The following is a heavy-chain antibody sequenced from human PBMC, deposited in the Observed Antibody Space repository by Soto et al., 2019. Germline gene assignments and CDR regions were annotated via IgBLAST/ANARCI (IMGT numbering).Heavy chain of an antibody. V-gene: IGHV3-33*01. CDR3: AREGVLLWFGETRGWFDP. J-gene: IGHJ5*02. CDR1: GFTFSSYG. CDR2: IWYDGSNK. Sequence: GGSLRLSCAASGFTFSSYGMHWVRQAPGKGLEWVAVIWYDGSNKYYADSVKGRFTISRDNSKNTLYLQMNSLRAEDTAVYYCAREGVLLWFGETRGWFDPWGQGTLVTVSS. D-gene: IGHD3-10*01.